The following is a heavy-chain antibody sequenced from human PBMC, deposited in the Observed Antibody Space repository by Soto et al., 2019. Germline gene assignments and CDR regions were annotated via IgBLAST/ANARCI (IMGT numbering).Heavy chain of an antibody. V-gene: IGHV3-74*01. CDR2: ISDDGSTT. J-gene: IGHJ4*02. D-gene: IGHD1-1*01. CDR1: GFTFSAYW. Sequence: ETLRLSCEVSGFTFSAYWMHWVRQVPGKGLIWVSRISDDGSTTTYADSVKGRFTISRDNAKNTLYLQMNSLRAGDTGLYYCTRGPRVSSTGTGAHWGQGTLVTVSS. CDR3: TRGPRVSSTGTGAH.